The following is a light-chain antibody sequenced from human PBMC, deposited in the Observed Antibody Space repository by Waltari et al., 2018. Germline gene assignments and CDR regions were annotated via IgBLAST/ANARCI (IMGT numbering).Light chain of an antibody. CDR2: DVS. CDR1: SSDVAGYTY. V-gene: IGLV2-11*01. J-gene: IGLJ1*01. Sequence: QSALTQPRSVSGSPGQSVTISCTGTSSDVAGYTYVPWYQQHPGKAPKLMIYDVSKRPSGVPDRFSGSRSGDTASLTISGLQAEDEADYYCCSFAGSPLYVFGTGTKVTVL. CDR3: CSFAGSPLYV.